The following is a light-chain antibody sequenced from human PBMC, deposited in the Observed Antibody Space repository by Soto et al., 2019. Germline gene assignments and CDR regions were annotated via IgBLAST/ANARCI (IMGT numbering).Light chain of an antibody. CDR1: SSNVGNNF. CDR2: DNN. V-gene: IGLV1-51*01. Sequence: QSVLTQPPSVSAAPGQKVTISCSGSSSNVGNNFVSWYQHLPGTAPKLIIYDNNKRPSGIPDRFSGTKSGTSATLGITGLQTGDEADYYCGTWDSSLIAGVFGGGTKLTV. J-gene: IGLJ3*02. CDR3: GTWDSSLIAGV.